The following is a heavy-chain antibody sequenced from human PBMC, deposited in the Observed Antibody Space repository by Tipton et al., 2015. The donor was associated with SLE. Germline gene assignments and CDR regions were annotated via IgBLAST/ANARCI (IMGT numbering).Heavy chain of an antibody. CDR3: ARLGSRPYNSGWYS. CDR1: GGPITSDNYY. Sequence: LRLSCTVSGGPITSDNYYWGWIRQLPGKGLEWIGSIYYSGSTNYNPSLKSRVTISVDTSKNQFSLKLSSVTAADTAVYYCARLGSRPYNSGWYSWGQGTLVTVSS. V-gene: IGHV4-39*07. J-gene: IGHJ4*02. CDR2: IYYSGST. D-gene: IGHD6-19*01.